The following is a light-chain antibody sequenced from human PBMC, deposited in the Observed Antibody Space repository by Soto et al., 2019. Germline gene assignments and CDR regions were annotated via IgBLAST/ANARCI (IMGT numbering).Light chain of an antibody. J-gene: IGKJ2*01. CDR1: QSISSW. V-gene: IGKV1-5*03. Sequence: DIQMTQSPSTLSASVGDRVTITCRASQSISSWLAWYQQKPGKAPKLLIYKASSLESGVPSRFSGSESGTAFTLTISSRQPDAVATYYCQQYTSYSPYTVGQGTKLEIK. CDR3: QQYTSYSPYT. CDR2: KAS.